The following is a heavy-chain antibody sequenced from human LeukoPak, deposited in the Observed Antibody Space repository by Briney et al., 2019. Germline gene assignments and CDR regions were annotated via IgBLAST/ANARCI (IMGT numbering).Heavy chain of an antibody. J-gene: IGHJ6*02. CDR2: VFYSGST. CDR1: GGSISSYY. CDR3: ARGGYYYGMDV. V-gene: IGHV4-59*01. Sequence: SETLSLTCTVSGGSISSYYWSWIRQPPGRGLEWIGYVFYSGSTNYNPSLKSRVTVSVDTSKNQFSLKLSSVTAADTAVYYCARGGYYYGMDVWGQGTTVTVSS.